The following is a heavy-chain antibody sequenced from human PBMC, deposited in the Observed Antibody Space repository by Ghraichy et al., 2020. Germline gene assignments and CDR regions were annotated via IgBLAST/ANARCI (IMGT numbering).Heavy chain of an antibody. J-gene: IGHJ4*02. CDR2: VNHSGST. CDR1: GGSFSGYY. D-gene: IGHD3-10*01. V-gene: IGHV4-34*01. Sequence: SETLSLTCAVYGGSFSGYYWNWIRQPPGKGLEWIGEVNHSGSTNYNPSLKSRVTISVDTSKNQFSLKLSSVTAADTAVYYYARAVLWFGELHDYWGQGTLVTVSS. CDR3: ARAVLWFGELHDY.